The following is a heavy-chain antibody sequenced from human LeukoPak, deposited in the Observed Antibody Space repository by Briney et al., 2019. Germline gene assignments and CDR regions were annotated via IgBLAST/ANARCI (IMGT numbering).Heavy chain of an antibody. D-gene: IGHD2-15*01. CDR2: INHSGST. J-gene: IGHJ1*01. Sequence: SETLSLTCAVYGGSFRGYYWSWIRQPPGKGLEWIGEINHSGSTNYNPSLKSRVTISVDTSKNQFSLKLSSVTAADTAVYYCARSRYCSGGSCYSGYFQHWGQGTLVTVSS. CDR3: ARSRYCSGGSCYSGYFQH. CDR1: GGSFRGYY. V-gene: IGHV4-34*01.